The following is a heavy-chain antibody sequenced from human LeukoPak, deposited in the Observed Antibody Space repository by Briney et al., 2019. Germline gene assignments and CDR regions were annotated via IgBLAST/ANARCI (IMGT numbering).Heavy chain of an antibody. V-gene: IGHV4-34*01. J-gene: IGHJ4*02. CDR3: ARTDITARSDDY. CDR2: IYYSGST. D-gene: IGHD3-10*01. Sequence: PSETLSLTCAVYGGSFSGYYWSWIRQPPGKGLEWIGSIYYSGSTYYNPSLKSRVTISVDTSKNQFSLKLSSVTAADTAVYYCARTDITARSDDYWGQGTLVTVSS. CDR1: GGSFSGYY.